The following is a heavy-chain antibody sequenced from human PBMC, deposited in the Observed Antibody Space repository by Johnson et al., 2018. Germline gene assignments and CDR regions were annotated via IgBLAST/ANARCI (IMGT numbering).Heavy chain of an antibody. Sequence: VQLVESGGGVVQPGRSLRLSCAASGFTFSTYGMHWVRQAPGKGLEWVAVISFDGSNKYFADSVKGRFTISRDHSKNTLYLQMNSLRAEDTAVYYCAKQESATYYYYYYMDVWGKGTTVTVSS. V-gene: IGHV3-30*18. CDR2: ISFDGSNK. CDR3: AKQESATYYYYYYMDV. CDR1: GFTFSTYG. J-gene: IGHJ6*03.